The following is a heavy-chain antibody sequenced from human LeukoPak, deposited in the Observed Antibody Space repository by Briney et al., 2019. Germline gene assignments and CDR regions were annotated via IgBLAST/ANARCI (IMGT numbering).Heavy chain of an antibody. V-gene: IGHV1-69*04. J-gene: IGHJ6*02. CDR3: ARDFSWTGDYYYYGMDV. Sequence: SVKVSCKASGGTFSSYAISWVRQAPGRGPEWMGRIIRILGIANYAQKFQGRVTITADKSTSTAYMELSSLRSEDTAVYYCARDFSWTGDYYYYGMDVWGQGTTVTVSS. CDR2: IIRILGIA. CDR1: GGTFSSYA. D-gene: IGHD3/OR15-3a*01.